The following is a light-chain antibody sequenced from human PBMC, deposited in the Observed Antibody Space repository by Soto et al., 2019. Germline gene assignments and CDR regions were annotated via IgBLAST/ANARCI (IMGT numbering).Light chain of an antibody. Sequence: QSVLTQPPSVSGAPGQRVTISCTGSSSNIGAGYDVHWYQQLPGRAPKLLIYGNTNRPSGVPDRFAGSNSGTSASLAITGLQAEDEADYYCLSFDSSLSVVFGGGTTVTVL. J-gene: IGLJ2*01. CDR3: LSFDSSLSVV. CDR2: GNT. V-gene: IGLV1-40*01. CDR1: SSNIGAGYD.